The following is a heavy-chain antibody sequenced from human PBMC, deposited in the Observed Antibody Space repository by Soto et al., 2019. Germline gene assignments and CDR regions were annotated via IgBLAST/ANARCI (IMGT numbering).Heavy chain of an antibody. CDR1: GDSVSSNSAA. V-gene: IGHV6-1*01. J-gene: IGHJ5*02. Sequence: SQTLSLTCAISGDSVSSNSAAWNWIRQSPSRGLEWLGRTYYRSKWYNDYAVSMKSRITINPDTSKNQFSLQLNSVTPEDTAVYYCARDPVFWSGFLVASVMMNNWFDPWGQGTLVTVSS. D-gene: IGHD3-3*01. CDR2: TYYRSKWYN. CDR3: ARDPVFWSGFLVASVMMNNWFDP.